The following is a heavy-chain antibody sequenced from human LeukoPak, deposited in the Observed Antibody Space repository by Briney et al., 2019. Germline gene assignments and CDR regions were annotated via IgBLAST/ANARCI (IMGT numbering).Heavy chain of an antibody. CDR3: ATPGAAFGVVISFDY. Sequence: PGGSLRLSCAASGFTFSSYAMSWVRQAPGKGLEWVAAISGSGGSTYYADSVKGRFTISRDNSKNTLYLQMNSLRAEDTAVYYCATPGAAFGVVISFDYWGQGTLVTVSS. CDR2: ISGSGGST. V-gene: IGHV3-23*01. D-gene: IGHD3-3*01. CDR1: GFTFSSYA. J-gene: IGHJ4*02.